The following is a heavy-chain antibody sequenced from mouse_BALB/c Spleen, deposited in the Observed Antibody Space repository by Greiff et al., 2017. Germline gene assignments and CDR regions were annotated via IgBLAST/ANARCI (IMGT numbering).Heavy chain of an antibody. CDR3: AREGLGRAWFAY. CDR1: GFTFSSYA. V-gene: IGHV5-6-5*01. D-gene: IGHD4-1*01. CDR2: ISSGGST. J-gene: IGHJ3*01. Sequence: EVHLVESGGGLVKPGGSLKLSCAASGFTFSSYAMSWVRQTPEKRLEWVASISSGGSTYYPDSVKGRFTISRDNARNILYLQMSSLRSEDTAMYYCAREGLGRAWFAYWGQGTLVTVSA.